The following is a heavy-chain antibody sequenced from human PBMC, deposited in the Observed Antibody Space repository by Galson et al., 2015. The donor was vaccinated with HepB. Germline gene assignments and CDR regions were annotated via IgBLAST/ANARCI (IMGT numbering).Heavy chain of an antibody. V-gene: IGHV3-30-3*01. CDR3: ARGLRFILDTEYYFDY. Sequence: SLRLSCAASGFTFSSYAMHWVRQAPGKGLEWVAVISYDGSNKYYADSVKGRFTISRDNSKNTLYLQMNSLRAEDTAVYYCARGLRFILDTEYYFDYWGQGTLVTVSS. J-gene: IGHJ4*02. D-gene: IGHD5-12*01. CDR1: GFTFSSYA. CDR2: ISYDGSNK.